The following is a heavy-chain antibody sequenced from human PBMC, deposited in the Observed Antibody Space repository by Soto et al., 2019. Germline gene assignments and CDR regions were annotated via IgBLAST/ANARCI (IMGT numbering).Heavy chain of an antibody. J-gene: IGHJ2*01. CDR1: GFTFTSSA. V-gene: IGHV1-58*01. Sequence: QMQLVQSGPEVKKPGTSVKVSCKASGFTFTSSAVQWVRQARGQRLEWIGWIVVGSGNTNYSQKFQERVTITRDISTSTAEMELSSLISEDTAVYYCAAVGVAVAGYWYCDLWGCGTLVTVSS. CDR2: IVVGSGNT. CDR3: AAVGVAVAGYWYCDL. D-gene: IGHD6-19*01.